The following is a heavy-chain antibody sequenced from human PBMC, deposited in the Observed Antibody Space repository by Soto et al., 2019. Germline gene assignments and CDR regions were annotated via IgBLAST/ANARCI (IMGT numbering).Heavy chain of an antibody. V-gene: IGHV3-72*01. Sequence: GGSLRLSCAASGFTFSDHYMDWVRQAPGKGLEWVGRTRNKANRYTTEYAASVKGRFTISRDDSKNSLYLQMNSLKTEDTAVYYCARVREDSSSWSFDYWGQGTLVTVSS. J-gene: IGHJ4*02. CDR2: TRNKANRYTT. CDR1: GFTFSDHY. CDR3: ARVREDSSSWSFDY. D-gene: IGHD6-13*01.